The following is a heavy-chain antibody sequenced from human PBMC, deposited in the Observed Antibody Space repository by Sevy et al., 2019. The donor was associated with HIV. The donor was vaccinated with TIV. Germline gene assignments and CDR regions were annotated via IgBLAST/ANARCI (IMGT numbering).Heavy chain of an antibody. V-gene: IGHV4-38-2*02. Sequence: SETLSLTCTVSGYSISSGYYWGWIRQPPGKGLEWIGSIYHSGSTYYNPSLKSRVTISVDTSKNQFSLKLGSVTAADTAMYYCVRTSRFLEWLLPGGPDYGMDVWGQGTTVTVSS. CDR2: IYHSGST. J-gene: IGHJ6*02. CDR3: VRTSRFLEWLLPGGPDYGMDV. D-gene: IGHD3-3*01. CDR1: GYSISSGYY.